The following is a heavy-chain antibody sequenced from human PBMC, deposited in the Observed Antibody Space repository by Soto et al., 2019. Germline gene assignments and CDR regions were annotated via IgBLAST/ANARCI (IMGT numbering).Heavy chain of an antibody. J-gene: IGHJ4*02. CDR2: FDPEDGET. V-gene: IGHV1-24*01. CDR3: ATAAVGRYCSSSSCYTWVFDY. D-gene: IGHD2-2*02. CDR1: GYTLTGFS. Sequence: ANGTCTVCGYTLTGFSMTWVRLALGRGQDRMGGFDPEDGETIYAQKFQGRVTITEDTSPDTAYMELSSLRAGDTAVYYCATAAVGRYCSSSSCYTWVFDYWRQRTPVTVS.